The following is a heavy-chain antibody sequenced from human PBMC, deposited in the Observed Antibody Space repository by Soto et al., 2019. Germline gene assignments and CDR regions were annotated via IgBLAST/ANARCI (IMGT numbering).Heavy chain of an antibody. Sequence: PSETLSRDCAVSGGSLSSRAYSWSWIRQPPGKGLEWIGFIYQSGSTYYNPSLKSRVTMSLDRPKNQFSLKLSSVTAADTAVYYCAREPLFYDSDGFSWDDAFDIWGQGTMVSVSS. CDR1: GGSLSSRAYS. D-gene: IGHD3-22*01. J-gene: IGHJ3*02. V-gene: IGHV4-30-2*01. CDR2: IYQSGST. CDR3: AREPLFYDSDGFSWDDAFDI.